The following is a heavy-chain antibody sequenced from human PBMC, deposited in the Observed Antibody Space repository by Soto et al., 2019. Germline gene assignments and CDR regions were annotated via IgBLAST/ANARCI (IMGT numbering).Heavy chain of an antibody. CDR2: INSDGSST. V-gene: IGHV3-74*01. CDR1: GFTFSNYW. CDR3: ARGPSSGWYYFDY. Sequence: GGSLRLSCAASGFTFSNYWMHWVRQTPGKGLVWVSRINSDGSSTSYADSVKGRFTISRDNAKNTLSPQMNSLRAEDTAVYYCARGPSSGWYYFDYWGQGMLVTVSS. J-gene: IGHJ4*02. D-gene: IGHD6-19*01.